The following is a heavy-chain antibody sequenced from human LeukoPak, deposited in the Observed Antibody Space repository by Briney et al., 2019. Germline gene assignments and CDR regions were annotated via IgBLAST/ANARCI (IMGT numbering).Heavy chain of an antibody. CDR3: AKVLIWFGDDYYFDY. CDR1: GFTFSSYA. CDR2: ISGSGGST. J-gene: IGHJ4*02. D-gene: IGHD3-10*01. V-gene: IGHV3-23*01. Sequence: GGSLRLSCAASGFTFSSYAMSWVRQAPGKGLEWVSAISGSGGSTYYADSVKGRITISRDNSKNTLYLQMNSLRAEDTAVYYCAKVLIWFGDDYYFDYWGQGTLVTVSS.